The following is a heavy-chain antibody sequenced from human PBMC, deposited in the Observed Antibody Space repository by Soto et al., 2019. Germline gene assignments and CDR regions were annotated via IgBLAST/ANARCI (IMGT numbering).Heavy chain of an antibody. D-gene: IGHD1-26*01. CDR2: ISYDGSNK. Sequence: QVQLVESGGGVVQPGRSLRLSCAASGFTFSSYGMHWVRQAPGKGLEWVAVISYDGSNKYYADSVKGRFTISRDNSKNTLYLQMNSLRAEDTAVYYCAKGAVVGATMVSIDYWGQGTLVTVSS. V-gene: IGHV3-30*18. CDR1: GFTFSSYG. CDR3: AKGAVVGATMVSIDY. J-gene: IGHJ4*02.